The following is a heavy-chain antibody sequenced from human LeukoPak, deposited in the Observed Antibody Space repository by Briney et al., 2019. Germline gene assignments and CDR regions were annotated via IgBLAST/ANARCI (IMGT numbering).Heavy chain of an antibody. V-gene: IGHV3-74*01. Sequence: PGESLRLSCAVSGFTFSSYWMHWVCQAPGQWLVLVSRITRDGSSTRHADSVRCRFTSSTDNAKNTLYLQMNSLSAEDPAVSYSARGSPTYLDYWGQGTLVTVSS. J-gene: IGHJ4*02. CDR1: GFTFSSYW. CDR2: ITRDGSST. CDR3: ARGSPTYLDY.